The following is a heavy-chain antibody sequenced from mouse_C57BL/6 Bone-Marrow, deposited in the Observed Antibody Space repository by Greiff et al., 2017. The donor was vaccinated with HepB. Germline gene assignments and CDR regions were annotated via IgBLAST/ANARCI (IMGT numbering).Heavy chain of an antibody. CDR2: IYPGDGDT. J-gene: IGHJ2*01. D-gene: IGHD1-1*01. CDR1: GYAFSSSW. Sequence: VQLQQSGPELVKPGASVKISCKASGYAFSSSWMNWVKQRPGKGLEWIGRIYPGDGDTNYNGKFKGKATLTAAKSSSTAYMQLSSLTSEDSAVYFCAYYYGSSYPLFDYWGQGTTLTVSS. CDR3: AYYYGSSYPLFDY. V-gene: IGHV1-82*01.